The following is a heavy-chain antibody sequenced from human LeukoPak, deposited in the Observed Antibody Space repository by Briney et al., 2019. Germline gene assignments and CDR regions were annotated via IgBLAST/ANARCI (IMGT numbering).Heavy chain of an antibody. D-gene: IGHD2-2*01. V-gene: IGHV1-69*13. J-gene: IGHJ5*02. Sequence: ASVKVSCKASGGTFSSYATSWVRQAPGQGLEWMGGIIPIFGTANYAQKFQGRVTITADESTSTAYMELSSLRSEDTAVYYCAREGGVVPAAIDWFDPWGQGTLVTVSS. CDR3: AREGGVVPAAIDWFDP. CDR2: IIPIFGTA. CDR1: GGTFSSYA.